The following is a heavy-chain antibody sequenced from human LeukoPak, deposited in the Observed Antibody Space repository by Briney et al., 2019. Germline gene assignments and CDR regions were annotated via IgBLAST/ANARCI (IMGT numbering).Heavy chain of an antibody. V-gene: IGHV5-51*01. D-gene: IGHD1-26*01. Sequence: GESLKISCKSSGYSFTSYWIGWVRQMPGKGLEWMGIIYPGDSDTRYSPSFQGQVTISADKSISTAYLQWSSLKASDTAIYYCARPRATVGATIDYWGQGTLVTVSS. CDR3: ARPRATVGATIDY. J-gene: IGHJ4*02. CDR2: IYPGDSDT. CDR1: GYSFTSYW.